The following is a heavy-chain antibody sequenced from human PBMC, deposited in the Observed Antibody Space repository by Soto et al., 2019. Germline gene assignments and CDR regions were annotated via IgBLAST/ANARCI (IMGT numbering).Heavy chain of an antibody. CDR3: ARAQYSSGWSYFVY. D-gene: IGHD6-19*01. CDR1: GYTFTSYG. Sequence: ASVKVSCKASGYTFTSYGISWVRQAPGQGLEWMGWISAYNGNTNYAQKLQGRVTMTTDTSTSTAYMELRSLRSDDTAVYYCARAQYSSGWSYFVYWGQGTLVTVSS. CDR2: ISAYNGNT. V-gene: IGHV1-18*04. J-gene: IGHJ4*02.